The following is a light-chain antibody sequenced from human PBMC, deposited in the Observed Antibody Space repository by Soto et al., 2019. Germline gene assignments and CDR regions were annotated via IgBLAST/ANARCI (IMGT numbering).Light chain of an antibody. Sequence: DIQMTQSPSSLSASVGDRATITCRASQGIRNDLGWYQQKPGKAPKLLIYHASTLESGVPSRFSGSGSGTEFTLTISSLQPDDFATYYCQQYNSYSFGQGTKVDIK. J-gene: IGKJ1*01. CDR2: HAS. V-gene: IGKV1-17*01. CDR1: QGIRND. CDR3: QQYNSYS.